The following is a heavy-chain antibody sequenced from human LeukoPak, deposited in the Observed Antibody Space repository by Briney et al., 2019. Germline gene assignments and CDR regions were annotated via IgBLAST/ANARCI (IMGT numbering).Heavy chain of an antibody. D-gene: IGHD3-10*01. CDR1: GFTFDDYA. J-gene: IGHJ4*02. Sequence: GGSLRLSCAASGFTFDDYAMHWVRQAPGKGLEWVSAISGSGGSTYYADSVKGRFTISRDNSKNTLYLQMNSLRAEDTAVYYCAKDRSVMVRGTLDYWGQGTLVTVSS. CDR3: AKDRSVMVRGTLDY. V-gene: IGHV3-23*01. CDR2: ISGSGGST.